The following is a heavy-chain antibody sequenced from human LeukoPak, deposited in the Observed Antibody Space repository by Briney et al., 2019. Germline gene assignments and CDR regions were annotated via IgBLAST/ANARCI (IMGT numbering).Heavy chain of an antibody. D-gene: IGHD3-3*01. V-gene: IGHV1-69*05. J-gene: IGHJ4*02. CDR1: GGTFSSYA. CDR2: IIPIFGTA. Sequence: SVKVSCKASGGTFSSYAISWVRQAPGQGLEWMGGIIPIFGTANYAQKFQGRVTITTDESTSTAYMELSSLRSEDTAVYYCARGTKTLRFLESWGQGTLVTVSS. CDR3: ARGTKTLRFLES.